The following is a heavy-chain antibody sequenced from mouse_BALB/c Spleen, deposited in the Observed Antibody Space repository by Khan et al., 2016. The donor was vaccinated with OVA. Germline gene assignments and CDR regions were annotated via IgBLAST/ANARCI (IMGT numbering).Heavy chain of an antibody. CDR1: GYSFTGYF. V-gene: IGHV1-20*02. J-gene: IGHJ2*01. CDR2: INPHIGET. CDR3: ARKNGSDVDY. Sequence: EVKLLESGPELVKPGASVKISCKASGYSFTGYFMNWVMQSHGKSLEWIGRINPHIGETFYNQKFVGKATLTVDESSSTAHMELRSLASEDSAVYFCARKNGSDVDYWGQGTTLTVSS. D-gene: IGHD1-1*01.